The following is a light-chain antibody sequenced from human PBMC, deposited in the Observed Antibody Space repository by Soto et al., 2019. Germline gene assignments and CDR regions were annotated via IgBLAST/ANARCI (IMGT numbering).Light chain of an antibody. J-gene: IGKJ1*01. CDR2: GAS. V-gene: IGKV3-20*01. CDR1: QSVSRSY. Sequence: EIVLTQSPGTLSLSPGERATLSCRASQSVSRSYIAWYQQKPGQAPRLLVYGASIRATGIPDRFSGSGSGTDFSLTINKVEPEDFAVYYCQQYGDSPPWTFGQGTKVEIK. CDR3: QQYGDSPPWT.